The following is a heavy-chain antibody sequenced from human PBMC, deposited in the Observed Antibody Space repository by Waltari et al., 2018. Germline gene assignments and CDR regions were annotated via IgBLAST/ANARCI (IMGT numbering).Heavy chain of an antibody. CDR1: GFTFSSYA. V-gene: IGHV3-23*01. CDR2: ISGSGGST. D-gene: IGHD3-10*01. CDR3: AKDYYGSGSSFDY. Sequence: EVQLLESGGGLVQPGGSLRLSCAASGFTFSSYAMSWVRQAPGKGLEWVSAISGSGGSTYYADSVKGRFTISRDKSKNTLYLQMNSLRAEDTAVYYCAKDYYGSGSSFDYWGQGTLVTVSS. J-gene: IGHJ4*02.